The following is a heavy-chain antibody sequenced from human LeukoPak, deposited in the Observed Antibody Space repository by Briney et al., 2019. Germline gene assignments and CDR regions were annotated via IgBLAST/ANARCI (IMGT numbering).Heavy chain of an antibody. V-gene: IGHV3-13*01. Sequence: GGSLRLSCAASGFTFSTYGMHWVRQTGKDLEWVSVIAANGDSYYAGSVKGRFTISRDNGNNALYLQMNSLRDGDTAVYYCARGYSYRFDYWGQGTLVTVSS. D-gene: IGHD4-11*01. CDR2: IAANGDS. CDR1: GFTFSTYG. CDR3: ARGYSYRFDY. J-gene: IGHJ4*02.